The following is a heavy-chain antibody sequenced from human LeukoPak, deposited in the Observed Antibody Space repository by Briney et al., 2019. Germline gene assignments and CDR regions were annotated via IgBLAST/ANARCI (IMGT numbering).Heavy chain of an antibody. V-gene: IGHV1-2*06. CDR3: ARCTNPSQLEDH. D-gene: IGHD6-6*01. J-gene: IGHJ4*02. CDR1: GYTFTDYY. CDR2: LNPNNAGT. Sequence: ASVKVSCKASGYTFTDYYMHWVRQAPGQGLEWMGRLNPNNAGTNYAQKFQGRVTLTTDTSTNTAYMELMSLRSDDTAVYYCARCTNPSQLEDHWGQGTLVTVSS.